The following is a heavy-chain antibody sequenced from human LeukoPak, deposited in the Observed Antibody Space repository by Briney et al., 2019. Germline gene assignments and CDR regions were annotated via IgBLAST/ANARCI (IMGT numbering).Heavy chain of an antibody. CDR3: TRSPEWDPKQLGFKYFDY. Sequence: GGSLRLSCAASGFNFPGDGMSWVRQAPGKGLEWISGINWNGGDKRYAVSVRGRFTIPRDNARNSLYLHMDSLRGEDTALYYCTRSPEWDPKQLGFKYFDYWGQGALVTVSS. D-gene: IGHD1-26*01. V-gene: IGHV3-20*04. J-gene: IGHJ4*02. CDR2: INWNGGDK. CDR1: GFNFPGDG.